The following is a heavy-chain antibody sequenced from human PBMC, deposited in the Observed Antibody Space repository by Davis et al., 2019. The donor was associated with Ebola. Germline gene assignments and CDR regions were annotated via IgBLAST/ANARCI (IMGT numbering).Heavy chain of an antibody. Sequence: GGSLRLSCAASGFTFSSYAMHWVRQAPGKGLEWVAVISYDGSNKYYADSVKGRFTISRDDATNSLYLQMNNLRAEETAVYYCARDVYWGQGILVTVSS. J-gene: IGHJ4*02. CDR3: ARDVY. V-gene: IGHV3-30-3*01. CDR1: GFTFSSYA. CDR2: ISYDGSNK.